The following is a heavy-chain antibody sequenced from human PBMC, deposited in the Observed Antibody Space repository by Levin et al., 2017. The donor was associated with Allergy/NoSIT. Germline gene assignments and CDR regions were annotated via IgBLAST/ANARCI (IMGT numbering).Heavy chain of an antibody. CDR3: ARDNGGDYPVWYFDL. Sequence: GESLKISCAASGFTFSSYSMNWVRQAPGKGLEWVSYISSSSSTIYYADSVKGRFTISRDNAKNSLYLQMNSLRDEDTAVYYCARDNGGDYPVWYFDLWGRGTLVTVSS. J-gene: IGHJ2*01. V-gene: IGHV3-48*02. D-gene: IGHD4-17*01. CDR1: GFTFSSYS. CDR2: ISSSSSTI.